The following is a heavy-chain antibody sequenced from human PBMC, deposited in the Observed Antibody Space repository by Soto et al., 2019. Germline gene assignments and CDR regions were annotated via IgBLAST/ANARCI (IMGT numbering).Heavy chain of an antibody. CDR2: INPSGST. Sequence: QVQLQQWGAGLLKPSETLSLTCTVYDGSSSGYYWSWVRQPPGKGLEWIGEINPSGSTNYNPSLKSRVTISVDTSHNPFSLNVNSVTAADTAVYYCARGRITMLHWGQGTLVTVSS. J-gene: IGHJ4*02. V-gene: IGHV4-34*01. CDR1: DGSSSGYY. D-gene: IGHD3-10*02. CDR3: ARGRITMLH.